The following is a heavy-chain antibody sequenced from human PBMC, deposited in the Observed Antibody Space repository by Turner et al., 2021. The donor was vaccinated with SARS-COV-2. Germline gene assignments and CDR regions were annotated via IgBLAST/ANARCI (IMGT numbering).Heavy chain of an antibody. CDR2: IYSGGSK. V-gene: IGHV3-53*01. Sequence: EVQLVDSGGGFIQPGGSLILSCAASGFTVSSNYMTWVRQAPGKGLEGVSVIYSGGSKYYADSVKGRFTISRDNSKNTLYLKMNSLRAEDTAVYYCARDLYDYGMDVWGQGTTVTVSS. CDR3: ARDLYDYGMDV. CDR1: GFTVSSNY. J-gene: IGHJ6*02.